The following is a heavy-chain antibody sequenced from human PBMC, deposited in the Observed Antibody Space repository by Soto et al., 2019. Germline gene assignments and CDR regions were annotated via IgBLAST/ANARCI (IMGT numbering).Heavy chain of an antibody. Sequence: QVQLQQWGAGLLKPSETLSLTCAVYGGSFSGYYWSWIRQPPGKGLEWIGEINHSGSTNYNPSLKSRVTISVDTSKNQFSRKLSSVTAADTAVYYCAREGGDHAGMDVWGQGTTVTVSS. CDR2: INHSGST. CDR3: AREGGDHAGMDV. V-gene: IGHV4-34*01. CDR1: GGSFSGYY. D-gene: IGHD4-17*01. J-gene: IGHJ6*02.